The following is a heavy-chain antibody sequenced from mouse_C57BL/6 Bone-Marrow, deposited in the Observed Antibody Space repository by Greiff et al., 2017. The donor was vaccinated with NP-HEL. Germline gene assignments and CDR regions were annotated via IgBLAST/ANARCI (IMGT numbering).Heavy chain of an antibody. Sequence: QVQLQQSGAELARPGASVKLSCKASGYTFTSYGISWVKQRTGQGLEWIGEIYPRSGNTYYNEKFKGKATLTADKSSSTAYMGLRSLTSEDSAVYFCATPGDYWGQGTTLTVSS. CDR3: ATPGDY. CDR2: IYPRSGNT. J-gene: IGHJ2*01. V-gene: IGHV1-81*01. CDR1: GYTFTSYG.